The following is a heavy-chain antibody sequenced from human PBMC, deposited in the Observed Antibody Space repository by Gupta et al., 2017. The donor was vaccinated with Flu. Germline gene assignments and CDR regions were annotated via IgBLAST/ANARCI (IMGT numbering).Heavy chain of an antibody. CDR3: ARAHKTGTLYFYYYMDV. D-gene: IGHD1-7*01. CDR1: R. J-gene: IGHJ6*03. V-gene: IGHV4-4*02. Sequence: RWSWVRQSPGKGLGCIGEIYHSGSTNYHPSLKSRVTISVDKSKNQISLNLRSVTAADTAVYYCARAHKTGTLYFYYYMDVWGKGTTVTVSS. CDR2: IYHSGST.